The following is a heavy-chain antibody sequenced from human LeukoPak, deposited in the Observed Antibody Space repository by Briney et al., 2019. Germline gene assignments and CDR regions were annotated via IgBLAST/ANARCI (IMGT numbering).Heavy chain of an antibody. CDR2: IRPNTGAT. J-gene: IGHJ6*03. CDR3: ARDSITTGYYYYMDV. CDR1: GYTFTGHY. Sequence: ASVKVSCKASGYTFTGHYMHWVRQAPGQGLEWMGWIRPNTGATNYEHKFQGRVTMTRDTSISTAYMELTGLTSDDTAVYYCARDSITTGYYYYMDVGGKGTTVTVS. D-gene: IGHD4-11*01. V-gene: IGHV1-2*07.